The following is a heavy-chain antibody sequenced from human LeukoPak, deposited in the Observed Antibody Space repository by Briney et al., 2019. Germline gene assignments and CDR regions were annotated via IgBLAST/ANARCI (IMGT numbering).Heavy chain of an antibody. Sequence: PGGSLRLSCAASGFTFNSYGMHWVRQAPGKGLEWVAFIRYDGVNKYYPDSVKGRFTISRDNSKNTLYLQMNSLRAEDTAVYYCARGGSYFDYWGQGTLVTVSS. J-gene: IGHJ4*02. D-gene: IGHD3-10*01. CDR2: IRYDGVNK. CDR1: GFTFNSYG. V-gene: IGHV3-30*02. CDR3: ARGGSYFDY.